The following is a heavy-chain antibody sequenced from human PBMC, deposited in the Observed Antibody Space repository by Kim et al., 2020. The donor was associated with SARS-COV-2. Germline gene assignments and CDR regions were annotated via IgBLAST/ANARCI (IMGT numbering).Heavy chain of an antibody. CDR2: IDPSDSYT. J-gene: IGHJ5*02. D-gene: IGHD6-13*01. CDR1: GYSFTSYW. Sequence: GESLKISCKGSGYSFTSYWISWVRQMPGKGLEWMGRIDPSDSYTNYSPSFQGHVTISADKSISTAYLQWSSLKASDTAMYYCARELLYSSSWYGSWFDPWGQGTLVTVSS. V-gene: IGHV5-10-1*01. CDR3: ARELLYSSSWYGSWFDP.